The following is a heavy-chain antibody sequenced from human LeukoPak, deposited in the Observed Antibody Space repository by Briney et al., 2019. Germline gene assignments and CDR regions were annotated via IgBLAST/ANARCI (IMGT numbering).Heavy chain of an antibody. CDR1: GGSISSSSYY. J-gene: IGHJ4*02. V-gene: IGHV4-39*01. D-gene: IGHD1-1*01. CDR2: IYYSGST. Sequence: PSETLSLTCTVSGGSISSSSYYWGWIRQPPGKGLEWIGSIYYSGSTYYNPSLKSRVTISVDTSKSQFSLKLSSVTAADTAVYYCASLRSTTGTTPRFDYWGQGTLVTVSS. CDR3: ASLRSTTGTTPRFDY.